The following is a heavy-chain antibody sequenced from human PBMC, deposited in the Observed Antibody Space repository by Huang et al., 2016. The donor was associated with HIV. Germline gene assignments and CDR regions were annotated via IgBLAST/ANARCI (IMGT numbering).Heavy chain of an antibody. D-gene: IGHD2-21*01. CDR3: ARAPAGNDYSLYHYYGLDI. V-gene: IGHV4-34*02. CDR2: ISQSGIT. Sequence: QGRLQQWGAGLLKPSETLSLTCAVYSGSFSRYYWTWVRQPPGKGLEWIGEISQSGITNYNPSLESRVTISGDTSKNQFSLKMTSMTAADTAVYYCARAPAGNDYSLYHYYGLDIWGQGTPVTVSS. J-gene: IGHJ6*02. CDR1: SGSFSRYY.